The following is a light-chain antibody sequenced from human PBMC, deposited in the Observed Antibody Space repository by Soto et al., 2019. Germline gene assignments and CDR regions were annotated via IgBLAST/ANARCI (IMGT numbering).Light chain of an antibody. CDR2: DAS. J-gene: IGKJ1*01. CDR3: QQYNNWSWT. CDR1: QSVSSY. V-gene: IGKV3-15*01. Sequence: PGERSTLFCRASQSVSSYLAWYQQKPGQAPRLLIYDASKRATGIPARFSGSGSGTEFTLTISSLQSEDFAVYYCQQYNNWSWTFGQGTKVDI.